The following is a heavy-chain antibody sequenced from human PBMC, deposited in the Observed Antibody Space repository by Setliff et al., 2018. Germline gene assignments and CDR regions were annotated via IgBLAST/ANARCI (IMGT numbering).Heavy chain of an antibody. CDR1: GFTFSNFG. Sequence: GGSLRLSCAASGFTFSNFGMNWVRQAPGKGLEWVSSISGSGTYTYTADSVKGRFTISRDNAKNSLYLQMNSLRAEDTAVYYCARLGPVITESNYDYWGQGALVTVSS. J-gene: IGHJ4*02. V-gene: IGHV3-21*01. CDR2: ISGSGTYT. CDR3: ARLGPVITESNYDY. D-gene: IGHD3-10*01.